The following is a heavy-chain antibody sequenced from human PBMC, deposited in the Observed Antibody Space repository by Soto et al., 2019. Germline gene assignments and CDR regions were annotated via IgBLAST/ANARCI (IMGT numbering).Heavy chain of an antibody. Sequence: PSQTLSLTCAISGDSVSSNSAAWNWIRQSPSRGLEWLGRTYYRSKWYNDYAVSVKSRITINPDTSKNQFSLQLNSVTPEDTAVYYCARDLGVATVHYYYYGMDVWGQGTTVTVSS. CDR3: ARDLGVATVHYYYYGMDV. D-gene: IGHD5-12*01. CDR2: TYYRSKWYN. V-gene: IGHV6-1*01. CDR1: GDSVSSNSAA. J-gene: IGHJ6*02.